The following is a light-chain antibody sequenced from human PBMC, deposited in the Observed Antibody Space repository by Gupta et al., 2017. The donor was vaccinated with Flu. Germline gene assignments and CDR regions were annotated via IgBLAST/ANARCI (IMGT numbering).Light chain of an antibody. V-gene: IGKV2-24*01. Sequence: VTLGQSASISCRSSQSLVYTDGDTYLSWLHQRPGQPPRLLIYKISKRFPGVPDRFSGSGAGTDFTLNISRVEAEDVGVYYCRQLKHVPHTFGQGTKLEIK. CDR3: RQLKHVPHT. CDR1: QSLVYTDGDTY. J-gene: IGKJ2*01. CDR2: KIS.